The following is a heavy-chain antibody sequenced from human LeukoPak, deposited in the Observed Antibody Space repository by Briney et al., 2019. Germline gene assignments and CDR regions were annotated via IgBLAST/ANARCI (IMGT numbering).Heavy chain of an antibody. CDR1: GGSFSGYY. Sequence: PSETLSLTCAVYGGSFSGYYWSWIRQPPGKALEWIGEINHSGSTNYNPSLKSRVTISVDTSKNQFSLKLSSVTAADTAVYYCARVYGDYGALVDGYFDYWGQGTLVTVSS. J-gene: IGHJ4*02. D-gene: IGHD4-17*01. V-gene: IGHV4-34*01. CDR2: INHSGST. CDR3: ARVYGDYGALVDGYFDY.